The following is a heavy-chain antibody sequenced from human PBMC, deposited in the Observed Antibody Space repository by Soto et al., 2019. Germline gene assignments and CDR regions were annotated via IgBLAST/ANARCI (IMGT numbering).Heavy chain of an antibody. CDR2: INPSGGST. D-gene: IGHD4-4*01. V-gene: IGHV1-46*01. Sequence: QVQLVQSGAEVKKPGASVKVSCKASGYTFTSYYMHWVRQAPGRGLEWMGIINPSGGSTSYAQKFQGRVTMTRDTSTSTGYRELSSLRSEDTAVYYCARAATVTTVDYYYYGMDVWGQGTTVTVSS. J-gene: IGHJ6*02. CDR3: ARAATVTTVDYYYYGMDV. CDR1: GYTFTSYY.